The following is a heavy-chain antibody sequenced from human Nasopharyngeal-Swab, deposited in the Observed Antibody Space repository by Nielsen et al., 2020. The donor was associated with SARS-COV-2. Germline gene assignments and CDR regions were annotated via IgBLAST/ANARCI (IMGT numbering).Heavy chain of an antibody. J-gene: IGHJ4*02. CDR1: GFSISGYW. D-gene: IGHD1-7*01. V-gene: IGHV3-74*01. Sequence: GESLKISCAASGFSISGYWMHWVRQAPGKGLVWVSRISSDGGANYADSATGRFTISRDNAKNTVYLQMNSLRTEDTALYYCARALHQYNWNYLYYWGQGTLVTVSS. CDR2: ISSDGGA. CDR3: ARALHQYNWNYLYY.